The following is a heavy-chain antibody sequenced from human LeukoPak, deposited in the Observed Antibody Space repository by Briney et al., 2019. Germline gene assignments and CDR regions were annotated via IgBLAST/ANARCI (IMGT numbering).Heavy chain of an antibody. CDR3: AKDCSRGLRYFDWLSKGDYFDY. D-gene: IGHD3-9*01. CDR1: GFTFSSYG. V-gene: IGHV3-30*02. CDR2: IRYDGSNK. J-gene: IGHJ4*02. Sequence: PGGSLRLSCAASGFTFSSYGMHWVRQAPGKGLEWVAFIRYDGSNKYYADSVKGRFTISRDNSKNTLYLQMNSLRAEDTAVYYCAKDCSRGLRYFDWLSKGDYFDYWGQGTLVTVSS.